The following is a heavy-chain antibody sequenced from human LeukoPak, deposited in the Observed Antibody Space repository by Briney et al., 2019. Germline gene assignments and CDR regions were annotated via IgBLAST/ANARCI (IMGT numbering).Heavy chain of an antibody. CDR3: ATRYYYDSSGYLLDY. CDR1: GHTFTGYY. CDR2: INPKSGGR. J-gene: IGHJ4*02. D-gene: IGHD3-22*01. Sequence: ASVKVSCKTSGHTFTGYYMHWVRQAPGQGLEWMGWINPKSGGRNYAEKFQGRVTMTRDTSISTAYMELSRLRSDDTAVYYCATRYYYDSSGYLLDYWGQGTLVTVSS. V-gene: IGHV1-2*02.